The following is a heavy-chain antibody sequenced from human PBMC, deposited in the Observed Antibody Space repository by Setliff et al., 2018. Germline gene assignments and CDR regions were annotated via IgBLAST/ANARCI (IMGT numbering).Heavy chain of an antibody. J-gene: IGHJ6*02. CDR1: GYSISSGYY. CDR3: ARENRYSSGWYSYYYGMDV. CDR2: IYYSGST. V-gene: IGHV4-38-2*02. D-gene: IGHD6-19*01. Sequence: PSETLSLTCAVSGYSISSGYYWGWIRQPPGKGLEWIGSIYYSGSTYYNPSLKSRVTISVDTSKNQFSLKVSSVTAADTAVYYCARENRYSSGWYSYYYGMDVWGQGTTVTVSS.